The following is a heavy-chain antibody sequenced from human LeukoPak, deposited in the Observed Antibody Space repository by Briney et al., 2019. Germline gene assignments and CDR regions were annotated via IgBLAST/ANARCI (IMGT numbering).Heavy chain of an antibody. D-gene: IGHD3-3*01. CDR2: IDHTGIT. V-gene: IGHV4-59*01. J-gene: IGHJ5*02. Sequence: SETLSLTCTVSDDSITIYYWSWIRQPPGKGLEWIGYIDHTGITNYNPSLKSRVTISVDTSKNQFSLKLSSVTAADTAVYYCARAPFIWSGYYRVWFDPWGQGTLVTVSS. CDR3: ARAPFIWSGYYRVWFDP. CDR1: DDSITIYY.